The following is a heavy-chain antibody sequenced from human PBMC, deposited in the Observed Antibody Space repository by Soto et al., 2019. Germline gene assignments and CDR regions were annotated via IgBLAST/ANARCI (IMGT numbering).Heavy chain of an antibody. CDR3: ARVSYGGNYKSDY. J-gene: IGHJ4*02. CDR1: GGSISSSSYY. Sequence: PSETLSLTCTVSGGSISSSSYYWGWIRQPPGKGLEWIGSIYYSGSTYYNPSLKSRVTISVDTSKNQFSLKLSSVTAADTAVYYCARVSYGGNYKSDYWGQGTLVTVPQ. V-gene: IGHV4-39*01. CDR2: IYYSGST. D-gene: IGHD4-17*01.